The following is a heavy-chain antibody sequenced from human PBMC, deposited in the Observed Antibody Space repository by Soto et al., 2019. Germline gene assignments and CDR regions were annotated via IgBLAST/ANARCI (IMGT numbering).Heavy chain of an antibody. V-gene: IGHV5-51*01. CDR2: IYPGDSDT. J-gene: IGHJ4*02. Sequence: GESLKISCEASGYSFSNYWIAWVRRMPGKGLEWMGIIYPGDSDTRYRPSFQGQVTISADKSSSTAYLQWNSLQASDTAMYYCARLPGIVAPGTVFLDNWGQGTMVTVSS. CDR3: ARLPGIVAPGTVFLDN. D-gene: IGHD1-1*01. CDR1: GYSFSNYW.